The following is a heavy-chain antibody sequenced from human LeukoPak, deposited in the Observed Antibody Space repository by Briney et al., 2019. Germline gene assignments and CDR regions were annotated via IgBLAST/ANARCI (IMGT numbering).Heavy chain of an antibody. CDR3: ARGPKYCSGGSCSSFYFDY. CDR1: GGSFSGYY. V-gene: IGHV4-34*01. Sequence: SETLSLTCAVYGGSFSGYYWSWIRQPPGKGLEWIGEINHSGSTSYNPSLKSRVTISVDTSKNQFSLKLSSVTAADTAVYYCARGPKYCSGGSCSSFYFDYWGQGTLVTVSS. CDR2: INHSGST. J-gene: IGHJ4*02. D-gene: IGHD2-15*01.